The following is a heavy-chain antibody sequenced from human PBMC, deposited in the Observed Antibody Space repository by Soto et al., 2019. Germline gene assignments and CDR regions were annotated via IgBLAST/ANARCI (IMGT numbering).Heavy chain of an antibody. V-gene: IGHV3-7*01. CDR2: INGDGSEE. J-gene: IGHJ4*02. CDR3: AAGFPPDY. CDR1: GFTFSTSW. D-gene: IGHD3-10*01. Sequence: GGSLRLSCAASGFTFSTSWMNWVRQAPGKGLEWVANINGDGSEEYYVDSVRGRFTISRDNVKNSLFLQMNSLRAEDTAVYYCAAGFPPDYWGQGTLVTVSS.